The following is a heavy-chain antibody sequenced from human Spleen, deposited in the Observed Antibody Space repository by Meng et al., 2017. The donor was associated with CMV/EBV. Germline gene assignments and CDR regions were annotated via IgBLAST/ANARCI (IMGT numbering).Heavy chain of an antibody. CDR1: GFALSSYA. CDR2: IYSGGTSR. CDR3: AKTRASYWYFDL. Sequence: SCVASGFALSSYAMSWVRQAPGKGLEWVSLIYSGGTSRSYADSVKGRFTISRDNSQSTFFLQMNGLRADDTAVYYCAKTRASYWYFDLWGRGTLVTVSS. J-gene: IGHJ2*01. V-gene: IGHV3-23*03.